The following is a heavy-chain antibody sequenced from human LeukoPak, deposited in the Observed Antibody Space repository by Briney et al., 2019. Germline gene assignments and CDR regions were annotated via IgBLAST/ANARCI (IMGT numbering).Heavy chain of an antibody. J-gene: IGHJ5*02. D-gene: IGHD3-3*01. CDR2: ISGSGVSA. CDR1: GFTFSSYA. Sequence: PGGSLRLSXTASGFTFSSYAMSWVRQAPGKGLEWVSAISGSGVSAYYADSVKGRFTISRDNSKNTLYLQMNSLRAEDTAVYYCAKDSYGFFVGHFDPWGQGTLVTVSS. CDR3: AKDSYGFFVGHFDP. V-gene: IGHV3-23*01.